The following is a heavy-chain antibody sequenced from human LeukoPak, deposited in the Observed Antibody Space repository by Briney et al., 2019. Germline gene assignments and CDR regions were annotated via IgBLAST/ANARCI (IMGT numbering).Heavy chain of an antibody. J-gene: IGHJ4*02. V-gene: IGHV4-39*01. CDR1: GGSISSSSYY. CDR3: ASPRAVGASLRGYYFDY. Sequence: SETLSLTCAVSGGSISSSSYYWDWIRQPPGKGLEWIGSIYYSGSTYYNPSLKSRVTISVDTSKNQFSLKLSSVTAADTAVYYCASPRAVGASLRGYYFDYWGQGTLVTVSS. CDR2: IYYSGST. D-gene: IGHD1-26*01.